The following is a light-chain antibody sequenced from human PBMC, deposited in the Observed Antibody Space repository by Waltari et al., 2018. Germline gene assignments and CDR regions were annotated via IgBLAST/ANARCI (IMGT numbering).Light chain of an antibody. CDR1: QDISNY. J-gene: IGKJ3*01. CDR3: QQYDNLRVT. V-gene: IGKV1-33*01. CDR2: DAS. Sequence: DIQMTQSPSSLSASVGDRVTITCQASQDISNYLNWYQQKPGKAPKLLTYDASNLETGVPSRFSGSGSGTDFTFTIRRLQPEDIATYYCQQYDNLRVTFGPGTKVDIK.